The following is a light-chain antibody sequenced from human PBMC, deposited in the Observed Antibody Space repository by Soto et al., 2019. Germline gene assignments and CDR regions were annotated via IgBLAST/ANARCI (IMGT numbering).Light chain of an antibody. V-gene: IGKV3-20*01. Sequence: EIVLTQSPGTLSLSPGERATLSCRASQSLSKTYLAWYRKKPGQAPRLLTDGASSRATGTPDRFSGSGSGTDFTLTISRLEPEDFAVYYCQQYVSPPWTFGQGTKVEIK. CDR1: QSLSKTY. J-gene: IGKJ1*01. CDR3: QQYVSPPWT. CDR2: GAS.